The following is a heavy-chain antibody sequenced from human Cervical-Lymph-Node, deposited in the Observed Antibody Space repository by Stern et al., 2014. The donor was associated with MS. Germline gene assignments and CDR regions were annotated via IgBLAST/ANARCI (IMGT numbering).Heavy chain of an antibody. CDR1: GYTFTSYA. J-gene: IGHJ4*02. V-gene: IGHV1-3*01. CDR3: ARDLTDY. Sequence: VQLVQSGAAVKKPGASVKVSCKASGYTFTSYAMHWVRQAPGQRLEWMGWINACNGNTKYSQKFQGRVTITRDTSASTAYMELSSLRSEDTAVYYCARDLTDYWGQGTLVTVSS. CDR2: INACNGNT. D-gene: IGHD4/OR15-4a*01.